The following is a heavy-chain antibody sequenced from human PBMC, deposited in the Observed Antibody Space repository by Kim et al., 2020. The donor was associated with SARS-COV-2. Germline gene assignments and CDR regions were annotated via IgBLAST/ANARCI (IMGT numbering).Heavy chain of an antibody. Sequence: TYSPSFQGQVTISADKSISTAYLQWSSLKASDTAMYYCARRSVSYYGVDYWGQGSLVTVSS. CDR3: ARRSVSYYGVDY. D-gene: IGHD1-26*01. J-gene: IGHJ4*02. V-gene: IGHV5-51*01.